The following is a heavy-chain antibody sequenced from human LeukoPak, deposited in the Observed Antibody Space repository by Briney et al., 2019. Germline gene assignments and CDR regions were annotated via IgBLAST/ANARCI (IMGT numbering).Heavy chain of an antibody. V-gene: IGHV3-48*01. Sequence: GGSLRLSCAASGFTFSYYSMSWIRQAPGKGLEWISYISGSSNIKYFADSVKGRFTISRDNAKESLYLQMDSLRVEDTAFYYCARGIFYGSGSQSFDYWGQGTLVTASS. D-gene: IGHD3-10*01. J-gene: IGHJ4*02. CDR1: GFTFSYYS. CDR2: ISGSSNIK. CDR3: ARGIFYGSGSQSFDY.